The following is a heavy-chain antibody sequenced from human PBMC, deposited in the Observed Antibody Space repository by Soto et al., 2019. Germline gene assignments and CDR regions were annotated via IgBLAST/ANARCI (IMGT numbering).Heavy chain of an antibody. CDR1: GFTFSRVS. D-gene: IGHD4-4*01. CDR3: ARQGPMTTVTIDKLNWFDP. CDR2: ISSGSSDT. Sequence: PGGSLRLSCAASGFTFSRVSMNWVRQVPGKGLEWVASISSGSSDTWYADSVKGRFIISRDNAQNSLFLQMNTLRPEDTAVYYCARQGPMTTVTIDKLNWFDPWGQGTLVTVS. J-gene: IGHJ5*02. V-gene: IGHV3-21*04.